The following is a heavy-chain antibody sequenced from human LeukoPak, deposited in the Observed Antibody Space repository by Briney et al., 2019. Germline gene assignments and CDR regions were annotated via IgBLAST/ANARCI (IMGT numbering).Heavy chain of an antibody. J-gene: IGHJ4*02. CDR2: MSPNSGDT. D-gene: IGHD1-26*01. CDR1: GYTFTSYD. V-gene: IGHV1-8*01. Sequence: ASVKVSCKASGYTFTSYDFNWVRQATGQRPEWMGWMSPNSGDTGYAQKFQVRVTMTRNTSISTAYMELSSLRSDDTAVYYCTRESGSYHGNDYWGQGTLVTVSS. CDR3: TRESGSYHGNDY.